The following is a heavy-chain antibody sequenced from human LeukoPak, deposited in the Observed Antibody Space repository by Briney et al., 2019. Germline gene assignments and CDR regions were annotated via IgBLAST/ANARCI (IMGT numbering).Heavy chain of an antibody. CDR1: GFTFSTYN. V-gene: IGHV3-48*02. CDR2: ISSSSGTL. J-gene: IGHJ3*02. D-gene: IGHD5-18*01. Sequence: PGGSLRLSCAASGFTFSTYNMNWVRQAPGKGLEWVSYISSSSGTLYYADSVKGRFTISRDNAKNSLYLQMNSLRDEDTAVYYCARDGVDTAMVTRDNDAFDIWGQGTMVTVSS. CDR3: ARDGVDTAMVTRDNDAFDI.